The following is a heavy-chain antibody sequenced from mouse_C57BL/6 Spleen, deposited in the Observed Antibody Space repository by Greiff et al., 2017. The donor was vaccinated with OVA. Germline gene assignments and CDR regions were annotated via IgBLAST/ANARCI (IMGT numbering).Heavy chain of an antibody. V-gene: IGHV1-75*01. CDR2: IFPGSGST. CDR3: ARSGDYEVWFAY. Sequence: VQRVESGPELVKPGASVKISCKASGYTFTDYYINWVKQRPGQGLEWIGWIFPGSGSTYYNEKFKGKATLTVDKSSSTAYMLLSSLTSEDSAVYFCARSGDYEVWFAYWGQGTLVTVSA. D-gene: IGHD2-4*01. J-gene: IGHJ3*01. CDR1: GYTFTDYY.